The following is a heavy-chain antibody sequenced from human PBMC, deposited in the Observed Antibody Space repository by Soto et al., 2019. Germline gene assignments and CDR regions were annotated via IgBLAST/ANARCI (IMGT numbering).Heavy chain of an antibody. Sequence: QITLKESGPTLAKPTQTLTLTCTFSGFSLSTSGVGVGWIRQPQGKALEWLALIYWDDDKRYSPSLTSRLTINNDTSKNQVVLTMTNMDPLDTAAYYCAHIKAVADETGPGYWGQVTLLTVSA. CDR2: IYWDDDK. V-gene: IGHV2-5*02. J-gene: IGHJ4*02. CDR3: AHIKAVADETGPGY. D-gene: IGHD6-13*01. CDR1: GFSLSTSGVG.